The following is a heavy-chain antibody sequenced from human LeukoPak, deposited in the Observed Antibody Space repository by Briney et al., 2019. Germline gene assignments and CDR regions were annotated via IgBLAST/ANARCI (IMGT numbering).Heavy chain of an antibody. V-gene: IGHV3-7*01. CDR3: AKLMDTTLVFDY. J-gene: IGHJ4*02. Sequence: GGSLRLSCAASGFTFRSYWMSWVRQAPGKGLEWVANINQDGSEKYYVDSVRGRFTISRDNAQNSLYLQMNSLRAEDTALYYCAKLMDTTLVFDYWGQGTLVTVSS. CDR1: GFTFRSYW. D-gene: IGHD5-18*01. CDR2: INQDGSEK.